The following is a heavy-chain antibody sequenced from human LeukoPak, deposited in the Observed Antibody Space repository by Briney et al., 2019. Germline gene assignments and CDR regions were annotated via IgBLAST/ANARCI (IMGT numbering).Heavy chain of an antibody. CDR1: GFPFSDYY. J-gene: IGHJ4*02. CDR3: ARDFNGDYSFDY. V-gene: IGHV3-11*04. Sequence: GGSLRLSCAASGFPFSDYYMSRIRQAPGKGLEWVSYISSGGSIIYYADSVKGRFTISRDNAKNSLYLQMNSLRAEDTAVYYCARDFNGDYSFDYWGQGTLVTVSS. D-gene: IGHD2-15*01. CDR2: ISSGGSII.